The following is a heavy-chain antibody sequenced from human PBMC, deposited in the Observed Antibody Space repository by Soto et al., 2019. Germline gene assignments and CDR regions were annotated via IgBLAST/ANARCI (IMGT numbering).Heavy chain of an antibody. CDR3: ARDGAVAGGINFDY. Sequence: ASVKVSCKASRYTFSTYAIHWVRQAPGQSLEWMGWINVGNGNTKYSQKFQGRVTITRDTSANTAYMELSSLRSEDTAVYYCARDGAVAGGINFDYWGQGTLVTSPQ. J-gene: IGHJ4*02. CDR1: RYTFSTYA. V-gene: IGHV1-3*01. CDR2: INVGNGNT. D-gene: IGHD6-19*01.